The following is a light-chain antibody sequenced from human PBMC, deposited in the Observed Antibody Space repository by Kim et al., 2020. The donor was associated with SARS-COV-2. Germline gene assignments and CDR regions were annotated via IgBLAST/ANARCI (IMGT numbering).Light chain of an antibody. CDR1: QSVRTN. CDR2: GAS. V-gene: IGKV3-15*01. CDR3: EQYNHWPPIT. Sequence: CPGDRATRSCRASQSVRTNLAWYQHKPGQAPRLLIYGASTRATGIPARFSGSGSGREFTLTISSLQSEDFALYYCEQYNHWPPITFGQGTRLEIK. J-gene: IGKJ5*01.